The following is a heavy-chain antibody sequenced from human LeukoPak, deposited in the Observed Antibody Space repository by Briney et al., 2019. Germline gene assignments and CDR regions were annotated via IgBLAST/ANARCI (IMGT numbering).Heavy chain of an antibody. V-gene: IGHV3-7*05. D-gene: IGHD3-22*01. Sequence: GGSLRLSCAASGFTLSSFWMSWVRQAPGKGLEWVANIKQDGNEKYYADSVKGRFTISRDNSKNTLYLQMNSLGAEEAAVYYCAKGKSGYYDYWGQGTLVTVSS. CDR3: AKGKSGYYDY. J-gene: IGHJ4*02. CDR2: IKQDGNEK. CDR1: GFTLSSFW.